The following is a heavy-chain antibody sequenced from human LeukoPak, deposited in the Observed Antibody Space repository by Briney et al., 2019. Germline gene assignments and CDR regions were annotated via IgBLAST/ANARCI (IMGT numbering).Heavy chain of an antibody. V-gene: IGHV4-30-2*01. CDR1: GGTISSGGYY. J-gene: IGHJ1*01. CDR3: ARAVYSSSPGAEYFQH. CDR2: IYHSGST. D-gene: IGHD6-6*01. Sequence: SETLSLTCTVSGGTISSGGYYWSWIRQPPGKGLEWIGYIYHSGSTYYNPSLKSRVTISVDRSKNQFSLKLSSVTAADTAVYYCARAVYSSSPGAEYFQHWGQGTLVTVSS.